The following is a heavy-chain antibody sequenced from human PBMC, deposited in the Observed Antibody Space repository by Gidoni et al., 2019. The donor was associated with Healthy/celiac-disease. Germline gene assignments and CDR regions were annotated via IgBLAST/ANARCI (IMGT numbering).Heavy chain of an antibody. Sequence: QVQLQESGPGLVKPSETLSLTCTVSGGSISSYYWSWIRQPPGKGLEWIGYIYYSGSTNYNPSLKSRVTISVDTSKNQFSLKLSSVTAADTAVYYCARARPSSWFDPWGQGTLVTVSS. CDR1: GGSISSYY. V-gene: IGHV4-59*08. CDR3: ARARPSSWFDP. J-gene: IGHJ5*02. CDR2: IYYSGST.